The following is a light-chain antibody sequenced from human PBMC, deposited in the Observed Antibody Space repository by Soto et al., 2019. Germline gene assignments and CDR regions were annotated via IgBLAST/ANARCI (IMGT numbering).Light chain of an antibody. Sequence: DIHMNHSPASLSVSFGDRGTITCRASHSINNYLNWYLQRPGQAPKLLIRSASTLQRGVPSRFSGSGSRTEFTLTIADLQPDDFGTYYCQQSLTMPITFGHGTRLEIK. CDR2: SAS. CDR1: HSINNY. J-gene: IGKJ5*01. CDR3: QQSLTMPIT. V-gene: IGKV1-39*01.